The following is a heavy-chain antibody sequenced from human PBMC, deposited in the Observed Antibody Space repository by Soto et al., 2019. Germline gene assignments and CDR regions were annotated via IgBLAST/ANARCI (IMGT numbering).Heavy chain of an antibody. Sequence: QVQLVESGGGVVQPGRSLRLSCAASGFSFSSCAMHWVRQAPGKGLEWVAVISHDGSNKYYADSVKGRFTISRDNSINTLYLQMNSLRAEDTAVHYCARVSIAVAGIAYYFDYWGQGTLVTVSS. J-gene: IGHJ4*02. CDR2: ISHDGSNK. CDR3: ARVSIAVAGIAYYFDY. CDR1: GFSFSSCA. V-gene: IGHV3-30-3*01. D-gene: IGHD6-19*01.